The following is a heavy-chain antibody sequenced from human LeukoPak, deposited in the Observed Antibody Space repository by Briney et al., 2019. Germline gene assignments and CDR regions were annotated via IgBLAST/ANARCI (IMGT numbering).Heavy chain of an antibody. CDR1: GFTFSGYA. Sequence: GGSLRLSCAASGFTFSGYAMSWVRQAPGKGLEWGSVISGSGDSTYYADSVKGRFTISRDNSKNTLYLQMNSLRAEDTAVYYCAKDMDSSGWYGIDYWGQGTLVTVSS. V-gene: IGHV3-23*01. CDR2: ISGSGDST. J-gene: IGHJ4*02. D-gene: IGHD6-19*01. CDR3: AKDMDSSGWYGIDY.